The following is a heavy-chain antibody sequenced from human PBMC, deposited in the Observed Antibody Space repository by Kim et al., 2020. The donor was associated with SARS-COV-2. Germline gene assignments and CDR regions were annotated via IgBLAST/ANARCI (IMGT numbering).Heavy chain of an antibody. Sequence: SETLSLTCAVYGGSFSGYYWSWIRQPPGKGLEWIGEINHSGSTNYNPSLKSRVTISVDTSKNQFSLKLSSVTAADTAVYYCARGRSLEWLPLRYGMDVWGQGTTVTVSS. D-gene: IGHD3-3*01. V-gene: IGHV4-34*01. CDR2: INHSGST. CDR1: GGSFSGYY. J-gene: IGHJ6*02. CDR3: ARGRSLEWLPLRYGMDV.